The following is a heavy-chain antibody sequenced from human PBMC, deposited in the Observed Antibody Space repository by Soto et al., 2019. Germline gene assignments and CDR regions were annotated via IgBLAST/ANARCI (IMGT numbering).Heavy chain of an antibody. J-gene: IGHJ3*02. CDR1: GGSISSYY. D-gene: IGHD1-7*01. CDR2: IYYSGST. CDR3: ARGDNWNYSAFDI. V-gene: IGHV4-59*01. Sequence: SETLSFTCTVSGGSISSYYWSWIRQPPGKGLEWIGYIYYSGSTNYNPSLKSRVTISVDTSKNQFSLKLSSVTAADTAVYYCARGDNWNYSAFDIWGQGTMVTVSS.